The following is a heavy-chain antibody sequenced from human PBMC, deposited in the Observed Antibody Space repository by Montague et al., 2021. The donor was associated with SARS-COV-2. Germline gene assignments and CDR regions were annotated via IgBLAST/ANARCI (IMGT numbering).Heavy chain of an antibody. V-gene: IGHV5-51*03. J-gene: IGHJ5*02. CDR3: ARVRPHGGSLTLGGFDP. CDR1: GYIFTKYW. CDR2: IYPGDSDT. D-gene: IGHD3-16*01. Sequence: QSGAEVKKPGESLTISCNASGYIFTKYWIGWVRQMPGKGLEWMGIIYPGDSDTRYSPSFQGQVTMSVDKSISTAYLQWSRLKVSDTAIYFCARVRPHGGSLTLGGFDPWGQGTLASVAS.